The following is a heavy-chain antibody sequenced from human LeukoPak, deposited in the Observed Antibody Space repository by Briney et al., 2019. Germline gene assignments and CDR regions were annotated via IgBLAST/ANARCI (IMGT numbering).Heavy chain of an antibody. J-gene: IGHJ4*02. Sequence: PSETLSLTCTVSGYSISSGYYWGWIRQPPGKGLEWIGSIYHSGSTYYNPSLKSRVTISVDTSKNQFSLKLSSVTAADTAVYYCARGMEMATIGFDYWGQGTLVTVS. D-gene: IGHD5-24*01. CDR3: ARGMEMATIGFDY. CDR1: GYSISSGYY. V-gene: IGHV4-38-2*02. CDR2: IYHSGST.